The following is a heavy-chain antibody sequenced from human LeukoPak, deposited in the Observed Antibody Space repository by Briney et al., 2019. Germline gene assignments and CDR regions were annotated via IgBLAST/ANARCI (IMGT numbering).Heavy chain of an antibody. V-gene: IGHV4-34*01. Sequence: SETLSLTCTVSGGSISTYYWSWIRQPPGKGMEWIGEINHSGSTNYNPSLKSRVTISVDTSKNQFSLKLSSVTAADTAVYYCATTTYYYGSGSYPNWFDPWGQGTLVTVSS. D-gene: IGHD3-10*01. CDR3: ATTTYYYGSGSYPNWFDP. CDR2: INHSGST. J-gene: IGHJ5*02. CDR1: GGSISTYY.